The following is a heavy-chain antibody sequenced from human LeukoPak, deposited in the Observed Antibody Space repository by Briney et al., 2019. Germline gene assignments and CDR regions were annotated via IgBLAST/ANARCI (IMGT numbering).Heavy chain of an antibody. CDR3: ARDPMTHFFDY. CDR1: GGSISGYY. V-gene: IGHV4-4*07. CDR2: IYASGST. Sequence: SETLSLTCNVSGGSISGYYWHWIRQPAGKGLEWIGRIYASGSTNYNPSLGGRVTMSLDTSKNYFSLKLNSVTAADTAVYFCARDPMTHFFDYWGQGTLVTVSP. J-gene: IGHJ4*02. D-gene: IGHD2-21*02.